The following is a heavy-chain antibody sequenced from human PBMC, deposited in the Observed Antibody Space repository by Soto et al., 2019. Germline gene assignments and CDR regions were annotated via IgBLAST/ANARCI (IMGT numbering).Heavy chain of an antibody. V-gene: IGHV1-69*13. CDR2: IVPIFGTA. J-gene: IGHJ6*02. CDR3: ALRNYDECMKF. Sequence: ASVKVSCKASGGTFSSYAISWVRQAPGQGLEWMGGIVPIFGTANYAQKFQGRVTITADESTSTAYMELSSLRSEDTAVYYCALRNYDECMKFWRRGTTVTVSS. D-gene: IGHD1-7*01. CDR1: GGTFSSYA.